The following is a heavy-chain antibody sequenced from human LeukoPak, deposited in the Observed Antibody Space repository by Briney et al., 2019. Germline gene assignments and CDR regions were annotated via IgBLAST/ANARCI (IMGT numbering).Heavy chain of an antibody. J-gene: IGHJ6*02. Sequence: GGSLRLSCAASGFTVSSNYMSWVRQAPGKGLEWVSVIYSGGSTYYADSVKGRFTISRHNSKNTLYLQMNSLRAEDTAVYYCARGGGYSGYDDYYYYGMDVWGQGTTVTVS. V-gene: IGHV3-53*04. CDR1: GFTVSSNY. CDR3: ARGGGYSGYDDYYYYGMDV. CDR2: IYSGGST. D-gene: IGHD5-12*01.